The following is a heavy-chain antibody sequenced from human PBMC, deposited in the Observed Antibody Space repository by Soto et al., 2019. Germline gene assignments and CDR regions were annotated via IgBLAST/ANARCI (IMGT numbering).Heavy chain of an antibody. V-gene: IGHV3-23*01. D-gene: IGHD1-1*01. CDR2: ISGSGGST. CDR3: AKTPRLERGNY. J-gene: IGHJ4*02. CDR1: GFTFSSYA. Sequence: GGSLRLSCATSGFTFSSYAMSWVRQAPGKGLEWVSAISGSGGSTYYADSVKGRFTISRDNSKNTLYLQMNSLRAEDTAVYYCAKTPRLERGNYWGQGTLVTVSS.